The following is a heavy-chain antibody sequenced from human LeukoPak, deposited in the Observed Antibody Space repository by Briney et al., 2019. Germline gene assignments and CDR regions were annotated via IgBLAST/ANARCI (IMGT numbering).Heavy chain of an antibody. Sequence: GGSLRLSCAASGFTFSSYSMNWVRQAPGKGLEWVSSISSSSSYIYFADSVKGRFTISRDNANNTLYLHMNSLRTEDTAVYYCVRTFQGSWPYYYSYMDVWGKGTTVIVSS. CDR3: VRTFQGSWPYYYSYMDV. CDR2: ISSSSSYI. V-gene: IGHV3-21*01. D-gene: IGHD6-13*01. CDR1: GFTFSSYS. J-gene: IGHJ6*03.